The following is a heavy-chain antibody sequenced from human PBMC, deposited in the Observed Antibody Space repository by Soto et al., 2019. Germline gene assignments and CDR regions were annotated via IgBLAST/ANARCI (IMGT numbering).Heavy chain of an antibody. Sequence: SETLSLTCTVSGGSISSSSYYWGWIRQPPGKGLEWIGSIYYSGSTYYNPSLKSRVTISVDTSKNQFSLKLSSVTAADTAVYYCQGRWDDYGDYVDYWGQGTLVTVSS. CDR1: GGSISSSSYY. V-gene: IGHV4-39*01. CDR2: IYYSGST. CDR3: QGRWDDYGDYVDY. D-gene: IGHD4-17*01. J-gene: IGHJ4*02.